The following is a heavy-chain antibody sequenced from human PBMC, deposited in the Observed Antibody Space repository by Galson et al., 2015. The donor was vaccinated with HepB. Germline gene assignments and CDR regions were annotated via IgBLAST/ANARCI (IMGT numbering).Heavy chain of an antibody. Sequence: SLRLSCAASGFTFSDYYTSWIRQAPGKGLEWVSYISHSGSTIYYADSVKGRFTISRDNAKNSLYLQMSSLRAEGTAVYYCARESDYGYYGLDVWGQGTTVTVSS. CDR2: ISHSGSTI. CDR1: GFTFSDYY. CDR3: ARESDYGYYGLDV. V-gene: IGHV3-11*01. J-gene: IGHJ6*02. D-gene: IGHD4-17*01.